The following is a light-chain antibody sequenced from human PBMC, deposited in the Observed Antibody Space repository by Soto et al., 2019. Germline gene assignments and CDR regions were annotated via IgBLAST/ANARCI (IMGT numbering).Light chain of an antibody. CDR1: QTVTNSF. CDR2: GIS. J-gene: IGKJ2*01. V-gene: IGKV3-20*01. Sequence: ENVLTQSPGTLSLSPGERAPLSCRASQTVTNSFFAWYQQKTGQPPRLHMRGISSRATVIPDRFSGSGSGTDVTLTNSRVEPEECVVYNCQQYSSLAHTFGRGTKLEV. CDR3: QQYSSLAHT.